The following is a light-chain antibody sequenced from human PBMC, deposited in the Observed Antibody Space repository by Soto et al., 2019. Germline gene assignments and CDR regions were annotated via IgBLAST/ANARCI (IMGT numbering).Light chain of an antibody. CDR3: QQLNSYPLT. CDR1: QAISSH. J-gene: IGKJ3*01. Sequence: DIQLTQSPSFLSASVGGRVTITCRASQAISSHLAWYQQKPGKAPNLLIYGASTLQSGVPSRFSGSGSGTQFTLTISSLQPEHFATYYCQQLNSYPLTFGPGTTVDIK. V-gene: IGKV1-9*01. CDR2: GAS.